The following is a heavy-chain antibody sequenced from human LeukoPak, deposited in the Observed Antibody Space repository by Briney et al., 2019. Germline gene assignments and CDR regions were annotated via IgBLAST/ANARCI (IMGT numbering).Heavy chain of an antibody. Sequence: SETLSLTCTVSGGSISSSSYYWGWIRQPPGKGLEWIGSIYYSGSTYYNPSLMSRVTISVDTSKNQFSLKLSSVTAADTAVYYCARRGRNYGDYLNWFDPWGQGTLVTVSS. J-gene: IGHJ5*02. CDR1: GGSISSSSYY. CDR3: ARRGRNYGDYLNWFDP. V-gene: IGHV4-39*01. CDR2: IYYSGST. D-gene: IGHD4-17*01.